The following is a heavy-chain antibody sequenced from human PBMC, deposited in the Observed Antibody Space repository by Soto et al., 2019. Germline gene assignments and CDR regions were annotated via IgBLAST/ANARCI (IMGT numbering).Heavy chain of an antibody. J-gene: IGHJ6*02. CDR3: ARRRARTLPNYYYYYGMDV. V-gene: IGHV4-39*01. CDR2: IYYSGST. D-gene: IGHD3-10*01. CDR1: GGKIVSRSYY. Sequence: PFLPLRVPWSVAGGKIVSRSYYRVLISQTPGKAREWIGSIYYSGSTYYNPSLESRVTISVDTSKNQFSLKLSSVTAADTAVYYCARRRARTLPNYYYYYGMDVWGQGTTVTVSS.